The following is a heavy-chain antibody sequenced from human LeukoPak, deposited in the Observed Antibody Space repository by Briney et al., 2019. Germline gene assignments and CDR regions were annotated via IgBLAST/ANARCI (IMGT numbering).Heavy chain of an antibody. CDR3: AREEAVASTGFDY. CDR2: ISSSSATI. V-gene: IGHV3-48*01. Sequence: GGSLRLSCEGSGFSLSAYNMNWVRQAPGKGLESVSYISSSSATIFYADSVKGRFTISRDNAKNSLYLQMNSLRAEDTAVYYCAREEAVASTGFDYWGQGTLVTVSS. D-gene: IGHD6-19*01. CDR1: GFSLSAYN. J-gene: IGHJ4*02.